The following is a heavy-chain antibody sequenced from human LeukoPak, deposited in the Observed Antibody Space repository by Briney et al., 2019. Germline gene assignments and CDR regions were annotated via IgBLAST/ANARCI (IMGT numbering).Heavy chain of an antibody. CDR3: ARHTDSSGYPRPLDY. J-gene: IGHJ4*02. V-gene: IGHV4-39*01. Sequence: SETLSLTCTVSSGSITSTSYYWGWIRQPPGKGLEWIGSVPYSGTTYYNPSLKSRVTISVDTSKNQFSLKLSSVTAADTAVYYCARHTDSSGYPRPLDYWGQGTLVTVSS. CDR1: SGSITSTSYY. D-gene: IGHD3-22*01. CDR2: VPYSGTT.